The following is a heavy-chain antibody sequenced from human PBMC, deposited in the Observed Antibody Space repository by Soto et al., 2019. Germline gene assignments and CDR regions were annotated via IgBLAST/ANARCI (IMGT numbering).Heavy chain of an antibody. D-gene: IGHD2-8*01. Sequence: GSLRLSCAASGFTFSTYSINWVRQAPGKGLEWISYISDNSSVIYYADAVKGRLTISRDNAKNSLYLQMNSLRDEDTAVYYCARDRDAYCSKGICSGPYFDYWGQGTLVTVSS. CDR2: ISDNSSVI. CDR1: GFTFSTYS. CDR3: ARDRDAYCSKGICSGPYFDY. V-gene: IGHV3-48*02. J-gene: IGHJ4*02.